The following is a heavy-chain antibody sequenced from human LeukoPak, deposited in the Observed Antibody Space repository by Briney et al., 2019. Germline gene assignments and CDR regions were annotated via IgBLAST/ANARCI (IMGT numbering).Heavy chain of an antibody. V-gene: IGHV4-59*01. CDR1: GGSISSYY. CDR3: ARGIAVAGPGWFDP. Sequence: PSETLSLTCTVSGGSISSYYWSWIRQPPGKGLEWIGYIYYSGSTNYNPSLKSRVTISVDTSKNQFSLKLSSVTAADTAVYYCARGIAVAGPGWFDPWGQGTLVTVSS. CDR2: IYYSGST. J-gene: IGHJ5*02. D-gene: IGHD6-19*01.